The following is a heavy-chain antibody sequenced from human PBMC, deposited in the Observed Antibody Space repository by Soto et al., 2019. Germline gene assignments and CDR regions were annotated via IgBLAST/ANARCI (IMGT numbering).Heavy chain of an antibody. CDR1: GYTFTSYG. CDR2: ISAYNGNT. Sequence: QVQLVQSGAEVKKPGASVKVSCKASGYTFTSYGISWVRQAPGQGLEWMGWISAYNGNTNYAQKLQGRVTMTTDTVTSTAYMELRSRRSDDTAVYYCARDVNIVATMGRRYNWFDPWGQGTLVTVSS. J-gene: IGHJ5*02. V-gene: IGHV1-18*01. CDR3: ARDVNIVATMGRRYNWFDP. D-gene: IGHD5-12*01.